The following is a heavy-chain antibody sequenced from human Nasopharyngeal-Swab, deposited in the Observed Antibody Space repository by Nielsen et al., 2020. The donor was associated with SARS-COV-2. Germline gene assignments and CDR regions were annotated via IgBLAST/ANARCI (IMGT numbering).Heavy chain of an antibody. J-gene: IGHJ5*02. Sequence: GGSLRLSCAASGFTFSTYSMNWVRQAPGKGLEWVSYISSSSSNIYYADSVKGRFTISRDNAKSSLYLQMNSLRTDDTAVYYCASRFLEWSLPWGQGTLVTVSS. V-gene: IGHV3-48*04. D-gene: IGHD3-3*01. CDR1: GFTFSTYS. CDR2: ISSSSSNI. CDR3: ASRFLEWSLP.